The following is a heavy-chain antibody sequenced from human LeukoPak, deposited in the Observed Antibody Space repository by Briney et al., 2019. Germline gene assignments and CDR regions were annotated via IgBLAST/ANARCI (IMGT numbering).Heavy chain of an antibody. D-gene: IGHD1-1*01. CDR1: GFTFSSYW. Sequence: PRGSLRLSCTASGFTFSSYWTTWVRPAPGKGLEWVANINQDGREQNYVNSVKGRFTISRDNAKNALYLQMNSLRAEDTALYYCAREINTLSTTHFDYWGQGTLVTVSS. CDR2: INQDGREQ. V-gene: IGHV3-7*01. CDR3: AREINTLSTTHFDY. J-gene: IGHJ4*02.